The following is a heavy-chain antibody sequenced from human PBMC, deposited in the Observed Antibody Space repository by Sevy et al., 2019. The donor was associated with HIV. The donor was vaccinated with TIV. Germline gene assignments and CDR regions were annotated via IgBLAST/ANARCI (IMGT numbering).Heavy chain of an antibody. Sequence: GSLRLSCAASGFTFNNYWMTWVRQAPGKGLEWVANIKQDGSDKYYMESVKGRFNISRDNTKNSLYLQLNSLRAEDXXXXXXXXXXXXXGQMGYWGQGTLVTVSS. J-gene: IGHJ4*02. CDR2: IKQDGSDK. V-gene: IGHV3-7*01. CDR3: XXXXXXXGQMGY. CDR1: GFTFNNYW. D-gene: IGHD2-8*01.